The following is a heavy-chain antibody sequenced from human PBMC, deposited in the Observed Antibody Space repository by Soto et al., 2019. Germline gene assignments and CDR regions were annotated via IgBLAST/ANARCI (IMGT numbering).Heavy chain of an antibody. CDR2: IYYSGST. V-gene: IGHV4-31*03. CDR3: ARDLRHEHYGMDV. Sequence: QVQLQESGPGLVKPSQTLSLTCTVSGGSISSGGYYWSWIRQHPGKGLEWIGYIYYSGSTYYNPSLKSRFTISVDTSKNQSSLKVSPVTAADTAVYYCARDLRHEHYGMDVWGQGTTVTVSS. J-gene: IGHJ6*02. CDR1: GGSISSGGYY.